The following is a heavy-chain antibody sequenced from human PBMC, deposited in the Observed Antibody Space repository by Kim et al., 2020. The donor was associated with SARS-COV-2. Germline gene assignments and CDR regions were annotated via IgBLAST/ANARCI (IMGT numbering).Heavy chain of an antibody. J-gene: IGHJ4*02. CDR1: GFTFSSYW. CDR3: AKDILTGYYKRGAGAGY. Sequence: GGSLRLSCAASGFTFSSYWMSWVRQAPGKGLEWVANIKQDGSEKYYVDSVKGRFTISRDNAKNSLYLQMNSLRAEDTAVYYCAKDILTGYYKRGAGAGYWGQGTLVTVSS. CDR2: IKQDGSEK. D-gene: IGHD3-9*01. V-gene: IGHV3-7*01.